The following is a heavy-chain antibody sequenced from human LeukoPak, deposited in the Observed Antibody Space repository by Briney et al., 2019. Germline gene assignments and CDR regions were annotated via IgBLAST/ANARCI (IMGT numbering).Heavy chain of an antibody. V-gene: IGHV4-31*03. CDR2: IYYSGST. CDR3: ARGASTVVTGYYFDS. J-gene: IGHJ4*02. D-gene: IGHD4-23*01. Sequence: SQTLSLTCTVSGGSISSGGYYWSWIRQHPGKGLEWIGYIYYSGSTYYNPSLKSRVTISVDTSKNQFSLNLSSVTAADTAVYYCARGASTVVTGYYFDSWGQGTLVTVSS. CDR1: GGSISSGGYY.